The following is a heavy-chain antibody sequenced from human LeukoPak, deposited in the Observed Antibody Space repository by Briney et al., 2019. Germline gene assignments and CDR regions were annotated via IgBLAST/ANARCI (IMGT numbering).Heavy chain of an antibody. CDR1: GYRFTAYW. J-gene: IGHJ5*02. CDR2: IYPGDSDT. V-gene: IGHV5-51*01. D-gene: IGHD3-22*01. Sequence: GESMKISCTASGYRFTAYWIGWVRQMPGTEKGLEWMGMIYPGDSDTRYSPSFQGQVTISVDKSISTAYLQWNSLKASDSAMYYCARRGYYDSGGNNNWFDPWGQGTLVTVSS. CDR3: ARRGYYDSGGNNNWFDP.